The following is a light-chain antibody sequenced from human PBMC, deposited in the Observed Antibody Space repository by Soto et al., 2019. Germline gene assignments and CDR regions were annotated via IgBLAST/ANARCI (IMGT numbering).Light chain of an antibody. CDR3: QQYKDWPPLT. J-gene: IGKJ4*01. V-gene: IGKV3D-15*01. CDR2: GAS. Sequence: EIVMTQSPVILSVSPGERATLSCRASQNININLAWYQQRPGQAPRVLIYGASSRASGIPDRFSGSGSGTDFTLTINSVEPDDFAFYYCQQYKDWPPLTFGGGTRVDMK. CDR1: QNININ.